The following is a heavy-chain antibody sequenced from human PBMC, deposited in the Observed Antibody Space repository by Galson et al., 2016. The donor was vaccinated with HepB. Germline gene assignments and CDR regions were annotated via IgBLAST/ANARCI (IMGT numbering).Heavy chain of an antibody. V-gene: IGHV4-31*03. D-gene: IGHD1-1*01. CDR3: AKRTTGGAFDI. Sequence: TLSLTCTVSGGSISTTGYYWSWIRQHPGKGLEWIGYIYHSGSTFYNPSLKSRLTMSVDTSKNQFSLKLSRVTAADTAGYYCAKRTTGGAFDIWGQGTLVTLSS. CDR2: IYHSGST. CDR1: GGSISTTGYY. J-gene: IGHJ3*02.